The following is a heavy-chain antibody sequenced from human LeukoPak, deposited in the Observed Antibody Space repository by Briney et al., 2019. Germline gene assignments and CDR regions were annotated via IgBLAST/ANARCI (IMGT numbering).Heavy chain of an antibody. CDR1: GFTFSSYG. J-gene: IGHJ4*02. V-gene: IGHV3-30*02. CDR3: VADSLDY. D-gene: IGHD3-22*01. Sequence: TGGSLRLSCAASGFTFSSYGMHWVRQAPGKGLEWVAFIRYDGSNKYYADSVKGRFTISRDNSKNTLYLQMNSLRAEDAAVYYCVADSLDYWGQGTLVTVSS. CDR2: IRYDGSNK.